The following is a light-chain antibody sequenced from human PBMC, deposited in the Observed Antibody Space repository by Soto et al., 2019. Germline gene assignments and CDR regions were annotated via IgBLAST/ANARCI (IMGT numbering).Light chain of an antibody. CDR3: QSFDSTSRV. Sequence: NFMLTQPHSVSESPGKTVIISCTRSSGSIDSNYVQWFQKRPGSAPTTVIFNDDQRPSGVPARFSGSVDSSSNSASLTISGLRTEDEAEYYCQSFDSTSRVFGGETKVTVL. V-gene: IGLV6-57*04. CDR2: NDD. CDR1: SGSIDSNY. J-gene: IGLJ3*02.